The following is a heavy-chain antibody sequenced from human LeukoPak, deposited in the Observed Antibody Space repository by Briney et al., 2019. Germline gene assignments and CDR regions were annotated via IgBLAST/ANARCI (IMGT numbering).Heavy chain of an antibody. D-gene: IGHD6-13*01. Sequence: GGSLRLSCAASGSTFSSYSMNWVRQAPGKGLEWVSYISSSSSTIYYADSVKGRFTISRDNAKNSLYLQMNSLRAEDTAVYYCARDRDSSSWYWFDPWGQGTLVTVSS. V-gene: IGHV3-48*04. CDR1: GSTFSSYS. CDR2: ISSSSSTI. J-gene: IGHJ5*02. CDR3: ARDRDSSSWYWFDP.